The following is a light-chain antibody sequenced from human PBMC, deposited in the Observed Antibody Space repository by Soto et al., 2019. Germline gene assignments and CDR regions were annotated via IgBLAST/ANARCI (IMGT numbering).Light chain of an antibody. CDR3: TSHVGSNIWV. CDR1: SSDVGASKY. Sequence: QSALTQPPSASGSPGQSVTISCTGTSSDVGASKYVSWYQQYPGKAPKLMIYEVSKRPSGVPDRFSGSKSGNTASLTVSGLQSEDEADYYCTSHVGSNIWVFGGGTQLTVL. CDR2: EVS. J-gene: IGLJ3*02. V-gene: IGLV2-8*01.